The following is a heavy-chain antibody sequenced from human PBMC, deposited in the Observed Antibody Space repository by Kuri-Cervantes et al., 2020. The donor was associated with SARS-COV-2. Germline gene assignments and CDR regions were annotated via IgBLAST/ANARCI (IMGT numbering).Heavy chain of an antibody. J-gene: IGHJ3*02. V-gene: IGHV3-64D*08. CDR2: ISSNGGST. CDR1: GFSFSGYA. Sequence: GGSLRLSCSASGFSFSGYAMHWVRQPPGKGLEHVSAISSNGGSTYYADSVKGRFTISRDNSKSTLYLQMSSLRAEDTAVYYCVKDPKGFGVSFLVAAFDIWGQGTMVTVSS. D-gene: IGHD3-3*02. CDR3: VKDPKGFGVSFLVAAFDI.